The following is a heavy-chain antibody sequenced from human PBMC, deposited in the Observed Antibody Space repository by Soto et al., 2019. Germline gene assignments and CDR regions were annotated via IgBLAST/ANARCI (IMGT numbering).Heavy chain of an antibody. CDR1: VFTFSKYG. J-gene: IGHJ4*02. CDR3: ARDDDNDANALDY. Sequence: GWSLGLYCAASVFTFSKYGMHWVRQAPGKGLEWVALIWNDGIRKVYVDSVKGRFTISRDNSKNTLDLQMNNLRDEDTAVYYCARDDDNDANALDYWGPGTLVTVSS. V-gene: IGHV3-33*01. CDR2: IWNDGIRK.